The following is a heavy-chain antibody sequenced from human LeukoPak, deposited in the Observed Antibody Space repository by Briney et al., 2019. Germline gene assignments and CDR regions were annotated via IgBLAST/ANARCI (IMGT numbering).Heavy chain of an antibody. CDR1: GGSFSSSSYY. D-gene: IGHD2-2*01. J-gene: IGHJ4*02. CDR2: MYYSGNT. CDR3: ARQKYQHPFDY. Sequence: TSSETLSLTCTVSGGSFSSSSYYWGWIRQPPGKGLEWIGSMYYSGNTYYNPSLKSRVTISVDTSKNQFSLKLSSVTAADTAVYYCARQKYQHPFDYWGRGTLVTVSS. V-gene: IGHV4-39*01.